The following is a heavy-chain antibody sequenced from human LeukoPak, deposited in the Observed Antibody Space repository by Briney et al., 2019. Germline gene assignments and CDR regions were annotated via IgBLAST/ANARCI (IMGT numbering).Heavy chain of an antibody. CDR1: GFTFSDYW. J-gene: IGHJ4*02. V-gene: IGHV3-23*01. D-gene: IGHD4/OR15-4a*01. CDR3: ANTYGASYFDY. CDR2: ITGSGGST. Sequence: GGSLRLSCVVSGFTFSDYWMHWVRQAPGKGLEWVSTITGSGGSTYYADSVKGRFTISRDNSKNTLYLQMNSLRAEDTAVYYCANTYGASYFDYWGQGTLVTVSS.